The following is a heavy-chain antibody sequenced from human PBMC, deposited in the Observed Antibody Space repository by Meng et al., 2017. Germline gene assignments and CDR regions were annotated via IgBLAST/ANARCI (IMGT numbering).Heavy chain of an antibody. CDR2: MKSNVDRATV. CDR3: SGHVDY. J-gene: IGHJ4*01. Sequence: VLRVEFWGGFVKPGGSLSLSCAASGFTFSNAWMTWVRQATGTGLEWIGRMKSNVDRATVDYAAAVKGRFFISRDDSENTFYLQMNSLKTEDTAVYYCSGHVDYWGHGTLVTVSS. V-gene: IGHV3-15*01. CDR1: GFTFSNAW.